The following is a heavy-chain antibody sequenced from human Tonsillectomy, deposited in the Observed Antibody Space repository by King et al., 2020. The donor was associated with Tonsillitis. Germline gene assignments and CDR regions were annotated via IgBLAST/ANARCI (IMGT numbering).Heavy chain of an antibody. CDR3: ARSAHYYDSSGYTPDAFDI. D-gene: IGHD3-22*01. Sequence: VQLVESGGGVVRPGGSLRLSCAASGFTFDDYGMSWVRQAPGKGLEWVSGINWNGGSTGYADSVKGRFTISRDNAKNSLYLQMNSLRAKDTALYHCARSAHYYDSSGYTPDAFDIWGQGTMVTVSS. J-gene: IGHJ3*02. CDR2: INWNGGST. CDR1: GFTFDDYG. V-gene: IGHV3-20*01.